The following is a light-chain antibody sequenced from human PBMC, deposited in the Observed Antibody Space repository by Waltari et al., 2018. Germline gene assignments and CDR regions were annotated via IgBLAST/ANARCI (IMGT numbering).Light chain of an antibody. CDR2: KAS. CDR1: QSISSW. CDR3: HQYNSYPIT. Sequence: DIQMTQSPSTLSASVGDRVTITCRASQSISSWLAWYQHQVGKAPKLLIDKASSLKSGVASRFSGGGSGTEFPLTISRLQPDDFATYYCHQYNSYPITFGQGTRLETK. J-gene: IGKJ5*01. V-gene: IGKV1-5*03.